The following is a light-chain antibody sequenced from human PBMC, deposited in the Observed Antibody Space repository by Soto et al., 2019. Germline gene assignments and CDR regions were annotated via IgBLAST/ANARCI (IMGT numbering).Light chain of an antibody. V-gene: IGKV3-20*01. CDR2: GAS. Sequence: EIVLTQSPGTLSLSPGERATLSCRASQSVSSSYLAWYQQRPGQAPRLLIYGASSRATGIPDRFSGSGSGTEFTLPISSLQSEDFADYYCLQYNNWWTFGQGTKVDIK. CDR3: LQYNNWWT. J-gene: IGKJ1*01. CDR1: QSVSSSY.